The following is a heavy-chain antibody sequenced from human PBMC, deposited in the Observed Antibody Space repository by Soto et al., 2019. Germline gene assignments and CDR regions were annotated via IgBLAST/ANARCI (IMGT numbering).Heavy chain of an antibody. CDR3: ARGADYDYVWGSYRPVYFDY. CDR2: IIPIFGTA. V-gene: IGHV1-69*01. CDR1: GGTFSSYA. D-gene: IGHD3-16*02. Sequence: QVQLVQSGAEVQKPGSSVKVSCKASGGTFSSYAISWVRQAPGQGLEWMGGIIPIFGTANYAQKFQGRVTITADESTSTAYMELSSLRSEDTAVYYCARGADYDYVWGSYRPVYFDYWGQGTLVTVSS. J-gene: IGHJ4*02.